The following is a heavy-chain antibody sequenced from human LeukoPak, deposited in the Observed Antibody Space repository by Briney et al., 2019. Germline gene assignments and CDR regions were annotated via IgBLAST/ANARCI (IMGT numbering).Heavy chain of an antibody. V-gene: IGHV4-61*01. CDR2: IYYSGST. CDR1: GGSFSSGSSY. D-gene: IGHD2-2*01. Sequence: PSETLSLTCTVSGGSFSSGSSYWSWIRQPPGKGLEWIGYIYYSGSTNYNPSLKSRVTVSVDTSKNQFSLKLSSVTAADTAVYYCARQGTITYAYFDYWSQGTLVTVSS. J-gene: IGHJ4*02. CDR3: ARQGTITYAYFDY.